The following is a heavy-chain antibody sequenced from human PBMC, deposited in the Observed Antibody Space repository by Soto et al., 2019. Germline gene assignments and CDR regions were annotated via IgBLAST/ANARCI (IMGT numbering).Heavy chain of an antibody. Sequence: QVQLVESGGGVVQPGRSLRLSCAASGFTFSSYGMHWVRQAPGKGLEWVAVIWYDGSNKYYADSVKGRFTISRDNSKNTLYLQMNSLRAEDTAVYYCARDPHFWSGPRQAAYFDYWGQGTLVTVSS. V-gene: IGHV3-33*01. CDR1: GFTFSSYG. CDR3: ARDPHFWSGPRQAAYFDY. CDR2: IWYDGSNK. J-gene: IGHJ4*02. D-gene: IGHD3-3*02.